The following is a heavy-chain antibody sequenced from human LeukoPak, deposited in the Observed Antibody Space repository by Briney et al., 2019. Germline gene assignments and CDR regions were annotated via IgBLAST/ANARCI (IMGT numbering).Heavy chain of an antibody. CDR3: ARDQEIGGYSYGYNFDY. CDR1: AYTFTAHH. J-gene: IGHJ4*02. V-gene: IGHV1-2*02. Sequence: ASVKVSCKTSAYTFTAHHMHWVRQAPGQGLEWMGWINPNSGGTNYAQKFQGRVIMTRDTSISTAYMELSRLTSDDTAVYYCARDQEIGGYSYGYNFDYWGQGTLVTVSS. CDR2: INPNSGGT. D-gene: IGHD5-18*01.